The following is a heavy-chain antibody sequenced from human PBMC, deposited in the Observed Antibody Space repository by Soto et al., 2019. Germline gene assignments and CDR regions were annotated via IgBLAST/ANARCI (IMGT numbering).Heavy chain of an antibody. CDR1: GFFSSSGNY. V-gene: IGHV4-38-2*01. CDR3: ARARWYDAFDV. D-gene: IGHD2-15*01. Sequence: PSETLSRTGAVAGFFSSSGNYWGWIRKPPGKGLEWIGSLFHGGNTYYTPSLKSRVTISVDMSKNQFSLKLNPVTAADTAVYYCARARWYDAFDVWGQGTVVTVSS. CDR2: LFHGGNT. J-gene: IGHJ3*01.